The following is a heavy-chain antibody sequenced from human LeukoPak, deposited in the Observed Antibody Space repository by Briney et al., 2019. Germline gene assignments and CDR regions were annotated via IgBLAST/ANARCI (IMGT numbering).Heavy chain of an antibody. Sequence: GGSLRLSCAASGFTFNNYNINWVRQAPGKGLEWVSYISRNSDTIYYADSVKGRFTISRDNAKNSLYLQMNSLRAEDTAVYYCARQDNWNYVRYWGQGTLVTVSS. CDR3: ARQDNWNYVRY. J-gene: IGHJ4*02. CDR1: GFTFNNYN. V-gene: IGHV3-48*04. CDR2: ISRNSDTI. D-gene: IGHD1-7*01.